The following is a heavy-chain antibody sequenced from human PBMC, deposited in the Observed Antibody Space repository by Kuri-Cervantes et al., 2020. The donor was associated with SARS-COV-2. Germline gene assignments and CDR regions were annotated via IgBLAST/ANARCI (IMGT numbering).Heavy chain of an antibody. V-gene: IGHV3-23*01. D-gene: IGHD1-26*01. Sequence: GESLKISCAASGFTFSSYAMSWVRQAPGKGLEWVSAISGSGGSTYYADSVKGRFTISRDNSKNTLYLQMNSLRAEDTAVYYCAKVFGGSYILDAFDIWGQGTMVTVSS. CDR2: ISGSGGST. CDR1: GFTFSSYA. CDR3: AKVFGGSYILDAFDI. J-gene: IGHJ3*02.